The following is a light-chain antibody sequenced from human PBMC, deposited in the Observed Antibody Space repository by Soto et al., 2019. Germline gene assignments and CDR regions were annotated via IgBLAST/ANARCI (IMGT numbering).Light chain of an antibody. CDR3: QQYDSYPYT. V-gene: IGKV1D-16*01. Sequence: DIQLTQSPSSLSASVGDRVTITCRASQDIRTWLGWYQQKPEKAPKSLIYGASNLQSGVPSRLSGSGSGTDFTLTISSLQPEDFATYYCQQYDSYPYTFGQGNKLELK. CDR1: QDIRTW. CDR2: GAS. J-gene: IGKJ2*01.